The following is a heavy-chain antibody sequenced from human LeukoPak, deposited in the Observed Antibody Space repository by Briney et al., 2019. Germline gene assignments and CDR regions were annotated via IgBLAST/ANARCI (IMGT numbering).Heavy chain of an antibody. CDR1: GYTFTSYG. Sequence: ASVKVSCKASGYTFTSYGISWVRQAPGQGLEWMGWISAYNDNTNYAQKLQGRVTITTDTSTSTAYMELRSLRSDDTAVYYCARGTRYCSSTSCRGGVIDYWGQGTLVTVSS. CDR3: ARGTRYCSSTSCRGGVIDY. D-gene: IGHD2-2*01. J-gene: IGHJ4*02. V-gene: IGHV1-18*01. CDR2: ISAYNDNT.